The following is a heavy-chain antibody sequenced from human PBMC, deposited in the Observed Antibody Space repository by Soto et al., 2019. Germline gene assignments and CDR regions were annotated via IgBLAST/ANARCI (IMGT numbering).Heavy chain of an antibody. CDR2: ISSSGSTI. Sequence: GGSLRLSCAASGFTFSDYYMSWIRQAPGKGLEWVSYISSSGSTIYYADSVKGRFTISRDNAKNSLYLQMNSLRAEDTAVYYCARVVGGYCSGGSCYQFDYYYYYMDVWGKGTTVTVSS. V-gene: IGHV3-11*01. CDR3: ARVVGGYCSGGSCYQFDYYYYYMDV. D-gene: IGHD2-15*01. J-gene: IGHJ6*03. CDR1: GFTFSDYY.